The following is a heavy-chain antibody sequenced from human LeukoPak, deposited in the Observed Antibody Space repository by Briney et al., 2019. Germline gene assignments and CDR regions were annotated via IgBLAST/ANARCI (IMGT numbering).Heavy chain of an antibody. V-gene: IGHV4-34*01. CDR1: GGSFSGYY. Sequence: PSETLSLTCAVCGGSFSGYYWSWIRQPPGKGLEWIGEINHSGSTNYNPSLKSRVTISVDTSKNQFSLKLNSVTAADTAVYYCARGGGYNWFDPWGQGALVTVSS. D-gene: IGHD4-23*01. CDR3: ARGGGYNWFDP. CDR2: INHSGST. J-gene: IGHJ5*02.